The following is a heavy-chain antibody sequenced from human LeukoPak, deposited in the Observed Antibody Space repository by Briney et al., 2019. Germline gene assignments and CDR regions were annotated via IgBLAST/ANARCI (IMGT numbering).Heavy chain of an antibody. Sequence: ASVKVSCKASGYTFTSYYMHWVRQAPGQGLEWMGIINPSGGSTSYAQKFQGRVTMTRDMSTSTVYMELSSLRSEDTAVYYCARVGELNAFDIWGQGTMVTVSS. J-gene: IGHJ3*02. CDR3: ARVGELNAFDI. CDR1: GYTFTSYY. D-gene: IGHD1-7*01. CDR2: INPSGGST. V-gene: IGHV1-46*01.